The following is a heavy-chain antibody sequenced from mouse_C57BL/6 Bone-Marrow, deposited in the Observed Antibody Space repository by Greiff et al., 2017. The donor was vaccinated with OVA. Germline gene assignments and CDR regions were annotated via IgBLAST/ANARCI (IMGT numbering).Heavy chain of an antibody. V-gene: IGHV1-15*01. D-gene: IGHD3-1*01. J-gene: IGHJ4*01. CDR1: GYTFTDYE. CDR2: IDPETGGT. CDR3: TRDGLRHAMDY. Sequence: VQLQQSGAELVRPGASVTLSCKASGYTFTDYEMHWVKQTPVHGLEWIGAIDPETGGTAYNQKFKGKAILTADKSSSTAYMELRSLTSEDSAVYYCTRDGLRHAMDYWGQGTSVTVSS.